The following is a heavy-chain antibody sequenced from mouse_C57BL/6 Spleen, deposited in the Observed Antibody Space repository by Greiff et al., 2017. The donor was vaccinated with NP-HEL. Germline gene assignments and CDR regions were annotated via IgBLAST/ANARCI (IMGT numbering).Heavy chain of an antibody. CDR1: GYTFTSYT. CDR2: INPSSGYT. J-gene: IGHJ2*01. CDR3: ARCGPHFDY. Sequence: QVQLKESGAELARPGASVKMSCKASGYTFTSYTMHWVKQRPGQGLEWIGYINPSSGYTKYNQKFKDKATLTADKSSSTAYMQLSSLTSEDSAVYYCARCGPHFDYWGQGTTLTVSS. V-gene: IGHV1-4*01.